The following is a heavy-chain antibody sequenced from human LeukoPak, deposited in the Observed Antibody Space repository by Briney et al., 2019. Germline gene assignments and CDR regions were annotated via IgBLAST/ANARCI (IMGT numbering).Heavy chain of an antibody. J-gene: IGHJ4*02. CDR3: ASGLYYYDSSGYYRFCDY. CDR1: GYTFTSYD. V-gene: IGHV1-8*01. D-gene: IGHD3-22*01. CDR2: MNPNSGNT. Sequence: ASVKVSCKASGYTFTSYDINWVRQATGQGLEWMGWMNPNSGNTGYAQKFQGRVTITADESTSTAYMELSSLRSEDTAVYYCASGLYYYDSSGYYRFCDYWGQGTLVTVSS.